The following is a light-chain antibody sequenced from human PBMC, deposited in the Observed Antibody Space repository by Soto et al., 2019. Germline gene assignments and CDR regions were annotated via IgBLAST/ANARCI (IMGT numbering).Light chain of an antibody. J-gene: IGLJ2*01. Sequence: QSVLTQPASVSGSPGQSITISCTGTSSYVGAYNFVSWYQHHPGKAPKLIIHDVSSRPSGVSNRFSASKSGNTASLTISGLQAEDEAAYYCSSYATSRTHVAFGGGTKLTVL. CDR3: SSYATSRTHVA. V-gene: IGLV2-14*01. CDR2: DVS. CDR1: SSYVGAYNF.